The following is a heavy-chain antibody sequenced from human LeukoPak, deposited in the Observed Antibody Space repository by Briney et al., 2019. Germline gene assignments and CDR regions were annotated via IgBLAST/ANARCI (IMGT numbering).Heavy chain of an antibody. Sequence: SETLSLTCTVSGGSISSGSYYWSWIRQPAGKGLEWIGRICTSGSTNYNPSLKSRVTISVDTSKNQFSLKLSSVTAADTAVYYCARDEILLYYDYVWGSYRYNVYYYWGQGTLVTVS. CDR3: ARDEILLYYDYVWGSYRYNVYYY. CDR2: ICTSGST. V-gene: IGHV4-61*02. J-gene: IGHJ4*02. D-gene: IGHD3-16*02. CDR1: GGSISSGSYY.